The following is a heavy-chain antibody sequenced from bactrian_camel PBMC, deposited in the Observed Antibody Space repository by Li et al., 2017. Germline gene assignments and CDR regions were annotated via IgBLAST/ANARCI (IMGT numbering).Heavy chain of an antibody. D-gene: IGHD2*01. J-gene: IGHJ4*01. Sequence: VQLVESGGGSVQAGGSLRLSCEAPGYTYDTYCMGWFRQAPGKGLEWVSAISSNSRNTHHADAVKGRFTISRDNAKNTVYLQMNSLKPEDTAVYYCAAENRLLDRWLRLQCGAYEYKYWGQGTQVTVSS. CDR1: GYTYDTYC. CDR2: ISSNSRNT. V-gene: IGHV3-2*01. CDR3: AAENRLLDRWLRLQCGAYEYKY.